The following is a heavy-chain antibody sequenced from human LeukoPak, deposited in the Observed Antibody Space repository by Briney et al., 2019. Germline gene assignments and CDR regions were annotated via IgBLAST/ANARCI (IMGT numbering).Heavy chain of an antibody. V-gene: IGHV3-48*01. CDR2: ISSSSSTT. J-gene: IGHJ4*02. Sequence: GGSLRLSCAASGFTFSSYEMNWVRQAPGKGLEWVAYISSSSSTTHYADSVTGRFSISRDNAKSSLCLQMNSLRVEDTAVYYCARDLYSGSYYDFDYWGQGTLVTVSS. D-gene: IGHD1-26*01. CDR3: ARDLYSGSYYDFDY. CDR1: GFTFSSYE.